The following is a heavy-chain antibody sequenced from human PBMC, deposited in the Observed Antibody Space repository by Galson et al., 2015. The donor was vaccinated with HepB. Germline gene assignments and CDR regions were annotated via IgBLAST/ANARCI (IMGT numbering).Heavy chain of an antibody. J-gene: IGHJ3*02. Sequence: ETLSLTCTVSGGSISSSSYYWGWIRQPPGKGLEWIGSIYYSGSTYYNPSLKSRVAISVDTSKNQFSLKLSSVTAADTAVYYCADAVVDAFDIWGQGTMVTVSS. D-gene: IGHD2-21*01. CDR3: ADAVVDAFDI. CDR1: GGSISSSSYY. CDR2: IYYSGST. V-gene: IGHV4-39*01.